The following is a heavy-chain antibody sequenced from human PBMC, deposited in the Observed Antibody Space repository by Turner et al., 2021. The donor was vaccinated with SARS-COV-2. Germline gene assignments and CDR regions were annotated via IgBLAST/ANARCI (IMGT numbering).Heavy chain of an antibody. CDR1: GGPISSSGYS. Sequence: QLQLQESGPGLVTPSETLSLTCTVAGGPISSSGYSWGWIRQPPGKGLEWSGSIYYSGSTYYNPSLKSRVTISVDTSKNQLSLKLSSVTAADTAVYYCATGYVNIVATHRYYSYAMDVWGQGTTVTVSS. CDR2: IYYSGST. CDR3: ATGYVNIVATHRYYSYAMDV. D-gene: IGHD5-12*01. V-gene: IGHV4-39*01. J-gene: IGHJ6*02.